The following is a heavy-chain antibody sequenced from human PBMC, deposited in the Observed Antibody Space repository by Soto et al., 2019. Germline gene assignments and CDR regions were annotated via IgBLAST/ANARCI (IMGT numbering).Heavy chain of an antibody. CDR2: IYYSGST. V-gene: IGHV4-59*12. Sequence: PSETLSLTCTVSGGSISSYYWSWIRQPPGKGLEWIGYIYYSGSTNYNPSLKSRVTISVDTSKNQFSLKLSSVTAADTAVYYCAREVVGYFIGGSCYSVYGMDVWGQGTTVTVSS. D-gene: IGHD2-15*01. CDR1: GGSISSYY. CDR3: AREVVGYFIGGSCYSVYGMDV. J-gene: IGHJ6*02.